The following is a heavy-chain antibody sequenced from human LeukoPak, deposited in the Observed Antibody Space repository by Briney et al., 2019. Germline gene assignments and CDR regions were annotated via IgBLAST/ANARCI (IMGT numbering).Heavy chain of an antibody. D-gene: IGHD1-1*01. Sequence: ASVKVSCKASGYTFTSYDINWVRQATGQGREWMGWMNPNSGNTGYAQKFQGRVTMTRNTSISTAYMELSSLRPEDSAVYYCARHSASNVDYWGKGTVLTASS. V-gene: IGHV1-8*01. CDR3: ARHSASNVDY. CDR2: MNPNSGNT. CDR1: GYTFTSYD. J-gene: IGHJ4*02.